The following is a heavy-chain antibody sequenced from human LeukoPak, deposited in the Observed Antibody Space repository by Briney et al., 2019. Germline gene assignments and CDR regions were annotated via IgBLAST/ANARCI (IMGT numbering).Heavy chain of an antibody. D-gene: IGHD2-8*01. CDR3: ARAPLMLASDAFDI. J-gene: IGHJ3*02. CDR2: TNHSGST. V-gene: IGHV4-34*01. CDR1: GGSFSGYY. Sequence: SETLSLTCAVYGGSFSGYYWSWIRQPPGKGLEWIGETNHSGSTNYNPSLKSRVTISVDTSKNQFSLKLSSVTAADTAVSYCARAPLMLASDAFDIWGQGTMVTVSS.